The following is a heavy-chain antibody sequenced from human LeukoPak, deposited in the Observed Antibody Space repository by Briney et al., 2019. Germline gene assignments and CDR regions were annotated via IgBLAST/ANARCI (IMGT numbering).Heavy chain of an antibody. J-gene: IGHJ3*01. CDR2: ISGNGGTT. Sequence: PGGSLRLSCAASGLTFSSYAMTWVRQAPGKGLEWVSGISGNGGTTYYADSVKGRFTISRDNSENTLYLQMGSLRIEDTAVYYCAKGGRWDYYDSSHWGQGTMVTVSS. D-gene: IGHD3-22*01. CDR3: AKGGRWDYYDSSH. CDR1: GLTFSSYA. V-gene: IGHV3-23*01.